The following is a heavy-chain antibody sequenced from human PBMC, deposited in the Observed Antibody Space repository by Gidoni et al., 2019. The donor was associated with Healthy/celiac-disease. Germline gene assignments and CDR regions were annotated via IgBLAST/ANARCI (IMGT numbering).Heavy chain of an antibody. Sequence: EVQLLESGGGLVQPGGSLRLSCAASVFTFSSYAMSWVRQAPGKGLEWVSAISGSGGSTYYAEAVKGRLTISRDNSKNTLYLQMNSLRAEDTAVYYCAKDLPHSASSLFDYWGQGTLVTVSS. V-gene: IGHV3-23*01. J-gene: IGHJ4*02. CDR2: ISGSGGST. CDR1: VFTFSSYA. D-gene: IGHD6-13*01. CDR3: AKDLPHSASSLFDY.